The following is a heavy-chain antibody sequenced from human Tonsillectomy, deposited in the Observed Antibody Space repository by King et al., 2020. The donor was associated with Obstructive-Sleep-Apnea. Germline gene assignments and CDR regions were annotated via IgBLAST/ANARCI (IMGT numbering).Heavy chain of an antibody. CDR3: ARDMEIAAAGTHY. Sequence: QLQESGPGLVKPSETLSLTCTVSGGSLSSSSYYWGWIRQPPGKGLEWIGSIYYSGSTYYNPSLKSRVTISVDTSKNQFSLKLSSVTAADTAVYYCARDMEIAAAGTHYWGQGTLVTVSS. CDR2: IYYSGST. CDR1: GGSLSSSSYY. D-gene: IGHD6-13*01. V-gene: IGHV4-39*07. J-gene: IGHJ4*02.